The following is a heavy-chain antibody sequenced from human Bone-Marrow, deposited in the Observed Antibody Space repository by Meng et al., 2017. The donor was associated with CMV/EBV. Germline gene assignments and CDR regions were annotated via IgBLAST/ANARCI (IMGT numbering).Heavy chain of an antibody. CDR2: TWYDETKK. CDR3: VKDLVGAAAGHFDY. Sequence: GGSLRLSCAASGFTFSSYGMHWVRQAPGKGLDWVAITWYDETKKFYGDSVKGRFTISRDDSKNTVFLQMNSLRAEDTAVYYCVKDLVGAAAGHFDYWGQGTLVTVSS. V-gene: IGHV3-33*06. CDR1: GFTFSSYG. J-gene: IGHJ4*02. D-gene: IGHD1-26*01.